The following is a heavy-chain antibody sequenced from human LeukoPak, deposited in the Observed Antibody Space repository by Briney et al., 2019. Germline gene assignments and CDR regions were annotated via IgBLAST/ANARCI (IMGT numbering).Heavy chain of an antibody. D-gene: IGHD3-10*01. Sequence: ASVKVSCKASGYTFTSYYMHWVRQAPGQGLEWMGIINPSGGSTSYAQKFQGRVTMTRDTSTSTVYMELSSLRSEDTAVYYCARDKGYFGSGTYPTFDYWGQGSLVTVSS. CDR1: GYTFTSYY. CDR3: ARDKGYFGSGTYPTFDY. V-gene: IGHV1-46*01. CDR2: INPSGGST. J-gene: IGHJ4*02.